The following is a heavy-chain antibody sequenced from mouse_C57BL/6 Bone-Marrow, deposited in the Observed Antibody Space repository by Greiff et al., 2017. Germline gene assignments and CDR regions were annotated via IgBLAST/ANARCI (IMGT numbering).Heavy chain of an antibody. D-gene: IGHD2-3*01. CDR3: ARSDGDY. J-gene: IGHJ2*01. CDR1: GYTFTSYW. Sequence: QVQLQQPGAELVKPGASVKLSCKASGYTFTSYWMQWVKQRPGQGLEWIGEIDPSDSYTNYNQKFKGKATLTVDTSSSTAYMQLSSLTSEDSAVYYGARSDGDYWGQGTTLTVSS. V-gene: IGHV1-50*01. CDR2: IDPSDSYT.